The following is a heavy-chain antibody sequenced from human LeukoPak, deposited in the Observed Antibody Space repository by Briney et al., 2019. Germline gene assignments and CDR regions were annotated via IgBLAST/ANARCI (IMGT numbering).Heavy chain of an antibody. CDR3: ATDYDSTTPGYFDY. D-gene: IGHD3-22*01. J-gene: IGHJ4*02. CDR2: ISSTSYSK. Sequence: GGSLRLSCAGSGFTFRTYSKNWFRQAPGKGLEWVSSISSTSYSKYYADSVKGRFTISRDNAKNSLYLQMNSLRAEDTAVYYCATDYDSTTPGYFDYWGQGTLVTVSS. CDR1: GFTFRTYS. V-gene: IGHV3-21*01.